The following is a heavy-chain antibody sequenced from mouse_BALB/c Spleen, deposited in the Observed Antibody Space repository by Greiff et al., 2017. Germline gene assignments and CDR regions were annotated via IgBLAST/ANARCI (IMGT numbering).Heavy chain of an antibody. CDR3: ARDLPLDY. Sequence: VQLQQSGAELVKPGASVKLSCTASGFNIKDTYMHWVKQRPEQGLEWIGRIDPANGNTKYDPKFQGKATITADTSSNTAYLQLSSLTSEDTAVYYGARDLPLDYWGQGTTLTVSS. V-gene: IGHV14-3*02. CDR1: GFNIKDTY. J-gene: IGHJ2*01. D-gene: IGHD2-1*01. CDR2: IDPANGNT.